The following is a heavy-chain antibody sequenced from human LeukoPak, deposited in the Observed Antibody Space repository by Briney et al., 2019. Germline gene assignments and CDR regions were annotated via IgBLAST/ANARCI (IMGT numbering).Heavy chain of an antibody. J-gene: IGHJ4*02. Sequence: GASVKVSCKASGYTFTDHYMHWVRQAPGQGLEWMGWISPKSGGTNYAQKFQGRVTTTRDTSVSTAYMELSRLRSDDTAVYYCATNEVVGLYSYFDYWGQGTLVTVSS. CDR1: GYTFTDHY. V-gene: IGHV1-2*02. CDR2: ISPKSGGT. CDR3: ATNEVVGLYSYFDY. D-gene: IGHD5-12*01.